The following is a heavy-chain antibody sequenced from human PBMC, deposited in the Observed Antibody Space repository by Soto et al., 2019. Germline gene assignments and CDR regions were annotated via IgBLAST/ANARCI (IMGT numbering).Heavy chain of an antibody. CDR2: INPNSGGT. D-gene: IGHD3-10*01. Sequence: ASVKVSCKASGYTFTGYYMHWVRQAPGQGLEWMGWINPNSGGTNYAQKFQGWVTMTRDTSISTAYMELSRLRSDDTAVYYCARGGNSQGGRDYYYGMEVWGKGTTVTVSS. CDR3: ARGGNSQGGRDYYYGMEV. CDR1: GYTFTGYY. J-gene: IGHJ6*04. V-gene: IGHV1-2*04.